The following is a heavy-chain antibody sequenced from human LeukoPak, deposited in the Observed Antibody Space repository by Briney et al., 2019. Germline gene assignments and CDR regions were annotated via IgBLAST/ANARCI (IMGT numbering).Heavy chain of an antibody. J-gene: IGHJ6*02. V-gene: IGHV1-24*01. CDR3: ATVRRRDYGDPPGYYYYGMDV. CDR1: GYTLTELS. D-gene: IGHD4-17*01. Sequence: ASVKVSCKVSGYTLTELSMHWARQAPGKGLEWMGGFDPEDGETIYAQKFQGRVTMTEDTSTDTAYMELSSLRSEDTAVYYCATVRRRDYGDPPGYYYYGMDVWGQGTTVTVSS. CDR2: FDPEDGET.